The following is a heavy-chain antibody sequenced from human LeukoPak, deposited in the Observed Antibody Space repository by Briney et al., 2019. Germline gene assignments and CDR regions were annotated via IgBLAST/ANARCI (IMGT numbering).Heavy chain of an antibody. Sequence: GGSLRLPCAASGFTFSNYNMNWVRQAPGKGLEWVSCISISSNYIYYPDSVKGRFTISRDNAKNSLYLQMNSLRAEDTAVYYCARDWALAFDYWGQGTLVTVSS. J-gene: IGHJ4*02. V-gene: IGHV3-21*01. CDR1: GFTFSNYN. D-gene: IGHD3-16*01. CDR3: ARDWALAFDY. CDR2: ISISSNYI.